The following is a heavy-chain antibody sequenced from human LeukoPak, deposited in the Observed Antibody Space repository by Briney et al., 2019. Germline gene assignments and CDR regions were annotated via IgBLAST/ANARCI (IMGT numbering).Heavy chain of an antibody. D-gene: IGHD3-22*01. V-gene: IGHV1-2*02. CDR1: GYTFTGYY. CDR3: ARNYDSSGYTHFDY. CDR2: INPNSGGT. J-gene: IGHJ4*02. Sequence: ASVKVSCKASGYTFTGYYMHWVRQAPGQGLEWMGWINPNSGGTNYAQKFQGRVTMTRDTSISTAYMELRSLRSDDTAVYYCARNYDSSGYTHFDYWGQGTLVTVSS.